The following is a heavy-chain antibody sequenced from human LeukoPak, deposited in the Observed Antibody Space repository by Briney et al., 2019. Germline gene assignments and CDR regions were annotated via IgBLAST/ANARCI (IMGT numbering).Heavy chain of an antibody. CDR3: ARASIHRIAAADLYYFDY. CDR2: ISYDGSSK. CDR1: GFTFSSFG. J-gene: IGHJ4*02. Sequence: GGSLRLSCAASGFTFSSFGMHWVRQAPGKGLEWVAVISYDGSSKYYADSVKGRFTISRDNSKNTLYLQMNSLRAEDTAVYYCARASIHRIAAADLYYFDYWGQGTLVTVSS. D-gene: IGHD6-13*01. V-gene: IGHV3-30*03.